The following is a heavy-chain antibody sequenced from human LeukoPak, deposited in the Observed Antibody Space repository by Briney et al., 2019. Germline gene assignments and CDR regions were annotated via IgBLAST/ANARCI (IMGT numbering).Heavy chain of an antibody. J-gene: IGHJ6*03. V-gene: IGHV1-18*01. CDR3: ARVMGATSYYYYYYYMDV. CDR2: ISAYNGNT. CDR1: GYTFTSYG. D-gene: IGHD1-26*01. Sequence: ASVKVSCKASGYTFTSYGISWVRQAPGQGLEWMGWISAYNGNTNYAQKLQGRVTMTTDTSTSTAYMELRSLRSDDTAVYYCARVMGATSYYYYYYYMDVWGKGTTVTVSS.